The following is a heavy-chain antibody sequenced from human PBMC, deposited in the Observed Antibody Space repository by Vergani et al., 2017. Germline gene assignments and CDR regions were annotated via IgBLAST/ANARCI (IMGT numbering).Heavy chain of an antibody. V-gene: IGHV4-30-4*01. CDR2: IYYSGST. D-gene: IGHD3-9*01. CDR3: ASELRYFDWSSSGAFDI. Sequence: QVQLQESGPGLVKPSQTLSLTCTVSGCSISSGDYYWSWIRQPPGKGLEWIGYIYYSGSTYYNPSLKSRVTISVDTSKNQFSLKLSSVTAADTAVYYCASELRYFDWSSSGAFDIWGQGTMVTVSS. CDR1: GCSISSGDYY. J-gene: IGHJ3*02.